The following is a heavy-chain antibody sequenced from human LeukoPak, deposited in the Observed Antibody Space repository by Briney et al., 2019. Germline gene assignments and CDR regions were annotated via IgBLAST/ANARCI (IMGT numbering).Heavy chain of an antibody. Sequence: SETLSLTCTVSGGSISSFYWSWIRQPPGKGLEWIGEINHSGSTNYNPSLKSRVTISVDTSKNQFSLKLSSVTAADTAVYYCARGKNSDSSPPGFDYWGQGTLVTVSS. CDR1: GGSISSFY. CDR2: INHSGST. CDR3: ARGKNSDSSPPGFDY. V-gene: IGHV4-34*01. J-gene: IGHJ4*02. D-gene: IGHD3-22*01.